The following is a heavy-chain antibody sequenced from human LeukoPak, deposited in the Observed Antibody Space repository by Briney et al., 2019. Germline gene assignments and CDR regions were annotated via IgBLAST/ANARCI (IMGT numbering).Heavy chain of an antibody. CDR2: IYYSGST. CDR1: GGSISSSSYY. V-gene: IGHV4-39*07. Sequence: SETLSLICSVSGGSISSSSYYWAWIRQPPGKGLEWIASIYYSGSTYCNPSLKSRVTISVDTSKNQFSLKLSSVTDADTAVYHCARVRLPYYYDTSYDFDYGGQGTLVTVSS. CDR3: ARVRLPYYYDTSYDFDY. D-gene: IGHD3-22*01. J-gene: IGHJ4*02.